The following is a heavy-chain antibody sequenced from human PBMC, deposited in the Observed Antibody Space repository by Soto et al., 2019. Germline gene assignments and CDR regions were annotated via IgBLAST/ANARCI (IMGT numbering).Heavy chain of an antibody. CDR1: GGSISSGDYY. CDR3: ATFYTSFDNSFDS. Sequence: SETLSVTCSVSGGSISSGDYYWSWIRQPPGKGLEWIGYISYSGSTSYNPSLRSRFTISPDTSKNQFSLQLSSVTAADPAVYYCATFYTSFDNSFDSWGQGTLVTASS. CDR2: ISYSGST. D-gene: IGHD1-20*01. J-gene: IGHJ5*01. V-gene: IGHV4-30-4*01.